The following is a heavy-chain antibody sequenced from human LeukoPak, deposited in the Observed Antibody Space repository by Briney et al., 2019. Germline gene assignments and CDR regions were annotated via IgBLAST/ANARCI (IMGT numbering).Heavy chain of an antibody. CDR1: GGSLSSYY. V-gene: IGHV4-59*01. J-gene: IGHJ4*02. D-gene: IGHD5-18*01. CDR2: IYCSGST. CDR3: ARRVGYSYGGIDY. Sequence: SETLSLTCTVSGGSLSSYYWSWIRQPPGKGLEWIGYIYCSGSTNYNPSLKSRVTISVDTSKNQFSLKLSSVTAADTAVYYCARRVGYSYGGIDYWGQGTLVTVSS.